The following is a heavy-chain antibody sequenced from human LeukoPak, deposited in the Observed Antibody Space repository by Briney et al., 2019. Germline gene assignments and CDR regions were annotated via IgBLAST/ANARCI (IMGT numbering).Heavy chain of an antibody. CDR3: ARAQSDSSGYYYVGDY. Sequence: SGGSLRLSCAASGFTLSDYYMDWVRQAPGQGLEWVARTRKKAKGYTTEYAASVKGRFTISSDDSKNSVDLQMNSLITEDTAVYYCARAQSDSSGYYYVGDYWGQGTLVTVSS. CDR2: TRKKAKGYTT. CDR1: GFTLSDYY. D-gene: IGHD3-22*01. V-gene: IGHV3-72*01. J-gene: IGHJ4*02.